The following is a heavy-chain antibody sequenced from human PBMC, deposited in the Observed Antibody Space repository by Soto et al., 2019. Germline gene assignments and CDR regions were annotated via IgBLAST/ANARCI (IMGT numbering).Heavy chain of an antibody. V-gene: IGHV3-23*01. CDR1: GFTFANSA. CDR2: ISGNGDTT. D-gene: IGHD3-10*01. Sequence: EVQLLESGGGLVQPGGSLRLSCAASGFTFANSAMSWVRQAPGKGLEWVSGISGNGDTTYYADSVRGRFTVSRDNSKNTLDLQINSLGAEDTALYYCAKDYVGVIPDAFDIWGLGTMVTVSS. CDR3: AKDYVGVIPDAFDI. J-gene: IGHJ3*02.